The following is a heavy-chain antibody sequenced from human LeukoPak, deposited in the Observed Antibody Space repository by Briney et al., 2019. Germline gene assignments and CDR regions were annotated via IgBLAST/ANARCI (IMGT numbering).Heavy chain of an antibody. Sequence: SVKVSFKASGGTFSSYAISWVRQALGQGLEWMGGIIPIFGTANYAQKFQGRVTITADESTSTAYMELSSLRSEDTAVYYCARAFQGSTVVNRMFYYGMDVWGQGTTVTVSS. CDR1: GGTFSSYA. V-gene: IGHV1-69*13. CDR2: IIPIFGTA. D-gene: IGHD4-23*01. J-gene: IGHJ6*02. CDR3: ARAFQGSTVVNRMFYYGMDV.